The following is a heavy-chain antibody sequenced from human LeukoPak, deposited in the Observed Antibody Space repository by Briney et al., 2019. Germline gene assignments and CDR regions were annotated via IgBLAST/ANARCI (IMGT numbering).Heavy chain of an antibody. CDR2: IKQDGGEK. J-gene: IGHJ4*02. Sequence: GGSLRLSCVDSGITFSRYWMSWVRQAPGKGLEWVANIKQDGGEKYYVDSVKGRFTISRDNAKNSLYLQMNSLRVEDTAVYYCARDGRPLDYWGQGTLVTVSS. V-gene: IGHV3-7*03. CDR1: GITFSRYW. CDR3: ARDGRPLDY.